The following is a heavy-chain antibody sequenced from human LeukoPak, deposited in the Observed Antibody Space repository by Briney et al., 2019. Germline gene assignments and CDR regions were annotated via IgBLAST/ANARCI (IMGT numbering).Heavy chain of an antibody. CDR1: GFTFGDYA. J-gene: IGHJ6*02. CDR2: IRSKAYGGTT. V-gene: IGHV3-49*04. Sequence: SGGSLRLSCTASGFTFGDYAMSWVRQAPGKGLEWVGFIRSKAYGGTTEYAASVKGRFTISRDDSKSIAYLQMNSLKTEDTAVYYCTRADSSGYFRDQRGYYYYYYGMDVWGQGTTVTVSS. D-gene: IGHD3-22*01. CDR3: TRADSSGYFRDQRGYYYYYYGMDV.